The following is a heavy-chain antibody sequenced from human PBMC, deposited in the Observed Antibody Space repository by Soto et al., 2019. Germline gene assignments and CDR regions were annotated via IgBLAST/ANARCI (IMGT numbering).Heavy chain of an antibody. J-gene: IGHJ4*02. Sequence: GASVKVSCKASGGTFSSYAISWVRQAPGQGLEWMGGIIPIFGTANYAQKFQGRVTITADESTSTAYMELSSLRSEDTAVYYCAFDYGSGSRDYWGQGTLVTVSS. V-gene: IGHV1-69*13. CDR1: GGTFSSYA. D-gene: IGHD3-10*01. CDR3: AFDYGSGSRDY. CDR2: IIPIFGTA.